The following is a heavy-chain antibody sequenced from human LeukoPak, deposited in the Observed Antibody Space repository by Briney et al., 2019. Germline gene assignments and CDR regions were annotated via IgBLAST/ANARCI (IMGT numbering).Heavy chain of an antibody. Sequence: SETLSLTCTVSGGSIRSYSWSWIRQPAGKGLEWIGHIFTSGNTNYNPSLKSRVTMSVDTSKNQFSLNLSSVTAADTAVYFCARYGFWSGDFIWGQGTLVTVSS. CDR3: ARYGFWSGDFI. CDR2: IFTSGNT. V-gene: IGHV4-4*07. CDR1: GGSIRSYS. D-gene: IGHD3-3*01. J-gene: IGHJ4*02.